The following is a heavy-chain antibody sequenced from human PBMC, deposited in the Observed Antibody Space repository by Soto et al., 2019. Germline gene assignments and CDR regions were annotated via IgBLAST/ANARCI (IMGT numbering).Heavy chain of an antibody. V-gene: IGHV4-34*01. D-gene: IGHD6-6*01. J-gene: IGHJ5*02. CDR2: INHSGST. CDR3: ARGARSSIAARFNSWFDP. Sequence: SETLSLTCAVYGGSFSGYYWSWILQPPWKGLEWIGEINHSGSTNYNPSLKSRVTISVDTSKNQFSLKLSSVTAADTAVYYCARGARSSIAARFNSWFDPWGQGTLVTVSS. CDR1: GGSFSGYY.